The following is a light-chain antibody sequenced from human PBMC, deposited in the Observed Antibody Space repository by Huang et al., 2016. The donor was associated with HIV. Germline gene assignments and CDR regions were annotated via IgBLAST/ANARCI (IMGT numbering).Light chain of an antibody. Sequence: DIVMTQSPDSLTVSLGERATINCKASQSILHTSKNKNCLSWFQQKTGQPPKLLMHSASTLESEVPARFSGSGSGTDFTLTIHGLQAEDVAVYYCQQYFSTPRTFGQGTRVEIK. CDR1: QSILHTSKNKNC. V-gene: IGKV4-1*01. CDR3: QQYFSTPRT. J-gene: IGKJ1*01. CDR2: SAS.